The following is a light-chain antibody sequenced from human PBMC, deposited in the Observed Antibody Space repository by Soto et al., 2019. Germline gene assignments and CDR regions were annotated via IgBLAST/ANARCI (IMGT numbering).Light chain of an antibody. Sequence: QLVLTQSPSASASLGASVKLTCTLRSGHSSYAIAWHQQQPEKGPRYLMKLNSDGSHSKGDGIPDRFSGSSSGAERYLTISSLQSEDDADYYCQTWGTGTVVFGGGTKLTVL. V-gene: IGLV4-69*01. CDR1: SGHSSYA. CDR3: QTWGTGTVV. J-gene: IGLJ2*01. CDR2: LNSDGSH.